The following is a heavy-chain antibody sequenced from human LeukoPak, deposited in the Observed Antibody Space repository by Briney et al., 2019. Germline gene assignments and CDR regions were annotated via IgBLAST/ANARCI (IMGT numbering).Heavy chain of an antibody. J-gene: IGHJ4*02. CDR2: ISSDGKKK. Sequence: PGRSLRLSCEASGFIFSSYAIHWVRQAPGKGLEWVGLISSDGKKKFYAGSLKGRFTISRDNSKNTLYLQMNSLRADDTAVYYCARAAGEEGPDFDFWGQGTLVTVSS. CDR3: ARAAGEEGPDFDF. D-gene: IGHD3-10*01. V-gene: IGHV3-30*04. CDR1: GFIFSSYA.